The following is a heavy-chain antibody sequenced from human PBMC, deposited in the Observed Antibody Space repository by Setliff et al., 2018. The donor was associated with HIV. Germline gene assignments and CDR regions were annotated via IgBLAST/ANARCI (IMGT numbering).Heavy chain of an antibody. CDR3: ARVEGATLDAFDI. J-gene: IGHJ3*02. Sequence: PSETLSLTCTVSGGSISSSSYYWGWIRQPPGKGLEWIGSIYYSGSTYYNPSLKSRVTISVDTSKNQFSLKLSSVTAADTAVYYCARVEGATLDAFDIWGQGTMVTVSS. CDR1: GGSISSSSYY. CDR2: IYYSGST. V-gene: IGHV4-39*07. D-gene: IGHD1-26*01.